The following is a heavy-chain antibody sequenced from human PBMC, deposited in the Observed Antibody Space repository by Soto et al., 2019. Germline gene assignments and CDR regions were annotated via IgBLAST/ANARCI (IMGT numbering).Heavy chain of an antibody. CDR2: IKQDGSEK. V-gene: IGHV3-7*01. D-gene: IGHD3-9*01. J-gene: IGHJ5*02. CDR1: GFTFSSYW. CDR3: ARDLLGGSNDILTGSGYNWFDP. Sequence: GGSLRLSCAASGFTFSSYWMSWVRQAPGKGLEWVANIKQDGSEKYYVDSVKGRFTISRDNAKNSLYLQMNSLRAEDTAVYYCARDLLGGSNDILTGSGYNWFDPWGQGTLVTVSS.